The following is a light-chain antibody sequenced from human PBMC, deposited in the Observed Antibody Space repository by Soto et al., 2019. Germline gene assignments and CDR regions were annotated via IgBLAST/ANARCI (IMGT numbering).Light chain of an antibody. CDR2: GTS. Sequence: EIVLPQSPGTLSLSPGERATLSCRASQSVRSSYLAWYQQRPGQAPRLLIYGTSTRATGIPDRFSGSGSGADFTLTISRLEPEDFAVYYCQQYGSSPRTFGQGTKVDIK. V-gene: IGKV3-20*01. CDR1: QSVRSSY. J-gene: IGKJ1*01. CDR3: QQYGSSPRT.